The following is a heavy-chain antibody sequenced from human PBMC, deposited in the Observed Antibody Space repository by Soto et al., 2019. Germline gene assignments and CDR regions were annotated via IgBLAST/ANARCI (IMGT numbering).Heavy chain of an antibody. J-gene: IGHJ4*02. CDR1: GGSISSYY. CDR3: ARLLAKAAAGNFDY. Sequence: QVQLQESGPGLVKPSETLSLTCTVSGGSISSYYWSWIRQPPGKGLEWIGYIYYSGSTNYNPSLKSRVTISVDTSKNQFSLKLSSVTAADTAVYYCARLLAKAAAGNFDYWGQGTLVTVSS. V-gene: IGHV4-59*08. CDR2: IYYSGST. D-gene: IGHD6-13*01.